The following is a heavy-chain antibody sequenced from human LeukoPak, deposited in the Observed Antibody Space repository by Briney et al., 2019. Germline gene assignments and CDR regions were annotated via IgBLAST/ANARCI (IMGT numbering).Heavy chain of an antibody. Sequence: GSSVKVSCKASGGTFNDYAISWVRQAPGQGLEWMGRIIPILGIANYAQKFQGRVTITADKSTSTAYMELSSLRAEDTAEYYCARLFGSGTYLFDYWGQGTLVTVSS. D-gene: IGHD3-10*01. V-gene: IGHV1-69*04. CDR3: ARLFGSGTYLFDY. CDR2: IIPILGIA. J-gene: IGHJ4*02. CDR1: GGTFNDYA.